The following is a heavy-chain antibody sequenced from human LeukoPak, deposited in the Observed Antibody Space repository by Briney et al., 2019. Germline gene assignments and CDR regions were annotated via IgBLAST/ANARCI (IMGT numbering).Heavy chain of an antibody. CDR2: IKSKTDGGTT. CDR1: GCPFGNAW. J-gene: IGHJ5*02. Sequence: GGSLTLSCAAAGCPFGNAWRSWFRQAPGKGLEWVGRIKSKTDGGTTDYAAPVKGRFTISRDDSKNTLYLQMNSLKTEDTAVYYCTPDYYDSSGYRPWGQGTLVPVSS. D-gene: IGHD3-22*01. V-gene: IGHV3-15*01. CDR3: TPDYYDSSGYRP.